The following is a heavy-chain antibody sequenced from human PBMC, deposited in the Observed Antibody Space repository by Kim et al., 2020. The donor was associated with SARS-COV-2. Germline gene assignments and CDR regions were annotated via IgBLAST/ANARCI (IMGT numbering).Heavy chain of an antibody. CDR1: GDSIRYYY. V-gene: IGHV4-59*01. D-gene: IGHD6-13*01. J-gene: IGHJ6*02. Sequence: SETLSLTCGVSGDSIRYYYWSWIRQPPGKGLEWIGYIYYTGNTNYNPSLKSRVTISVDTSKNQFSLKLNSVTAADTAVYYCASLAAGYVMDVWGQGTMAT. CDR2: IYYTGNT. CDR3: ASLAAGYVMDV.